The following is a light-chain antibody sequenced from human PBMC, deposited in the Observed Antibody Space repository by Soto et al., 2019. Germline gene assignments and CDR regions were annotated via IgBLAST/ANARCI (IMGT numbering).Light chain of an antibody. CDR3: QQYNSNWWT. CDR2: KVS. Sequence: DIQMTQSPSTLSASVGDRVTITCRASQSLNGWLAWFQQKPGKAPKVLIYKVSNLESGVPLRFSGSGSGTEFTLNISSLPPADFETYDCQQYNSNWWTFGQGTKVEIK. V-gene: IGKV1-5*03. J-gene: IGKJ1*01. CDR1: QSLNGW.